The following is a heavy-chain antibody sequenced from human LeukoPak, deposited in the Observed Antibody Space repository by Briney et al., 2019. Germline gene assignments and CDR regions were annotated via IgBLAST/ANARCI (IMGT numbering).Heavy chain of an antibody. CDR2: ISYSGTT. Sequence: PSETLSLTCTVSGGSISSSSPYWAWVRQPPGKGLEWIGSISYSGTTYYNPSLKSRVTISADTSKNQFSLKLSSVTAADTAVYYCARHIRSTAGSYGGVGIPNYWGQGTLVTVSS. CDR1: GGSISSSSPY. J-gene: IGHJ4*02. D-gene: IGHD3-10*01. CDR3: ARHIRSTAGSYGGVGIPNY. V-gene: IGHV4-39*01.